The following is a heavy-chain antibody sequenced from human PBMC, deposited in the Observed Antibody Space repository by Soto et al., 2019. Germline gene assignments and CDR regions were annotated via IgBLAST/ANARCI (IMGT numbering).Heavy chain of an antibody. CDR3: ARLRYIDGFDY. CDR2: IYYSGST. D-gene: IGHD1-1*01. Sequence: QLQLQESGPGLVKPSETLSLTCTVSGDSISSSSYYWGWIRQPPGKGLEWIGTIYYSGSTYYNPSLKRLVTISVDTSNNQFSLKLSSVTAADTAVYYCARLRYIDGFDYWGQGTLVTVSS. V-gene: IGHV4-39*01. J-gene: IGHJ4*02. CDR1: GDSISSSSYY.